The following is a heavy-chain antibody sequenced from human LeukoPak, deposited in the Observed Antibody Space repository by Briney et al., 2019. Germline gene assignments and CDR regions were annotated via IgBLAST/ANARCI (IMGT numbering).Heavy chain of an antibody. J-gene: IGHJ4*02. CDR1: GVTFSSYW. CDR3: ARSEHSSSSFDY. Sequence: GGSLRLSCAASGVTFSSYWMNWVRQAPGKGLEWVASIKQDGSEKYYVDFVKGRFSISRDNAKNSLYLQMNSLGAEDTAIYYCARSEHSSSSFDYWGQGTLVTVSS. CDR2: IKQDGSEK. D-gene: IGHD6-6*01. V-gene: IGHV3-7*04.